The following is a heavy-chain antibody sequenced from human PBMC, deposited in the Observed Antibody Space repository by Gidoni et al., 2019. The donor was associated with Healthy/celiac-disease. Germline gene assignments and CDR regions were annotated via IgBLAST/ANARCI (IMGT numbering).Heavy chain of an antibody. Sequence: EVQPVESGGGLIQLGGSLRLSCAASVFTAGRHYMSWVRQAPGKGLEWVSVIYSGGSTYYADSVKGRFAISRDNSKNTLYLQMNSLRAEDTAVYYCARDDKTSSSWGYFDYWGQGTLVTVSS. CDR2: IYSGGST. D-gene: IGHD6-13*01. V-gene: IGHV3-53*01. J-gene: IGHJ4*02. CDR3: ARDDKTSSSWGYFDY. CDR1: VFTAGRHY.